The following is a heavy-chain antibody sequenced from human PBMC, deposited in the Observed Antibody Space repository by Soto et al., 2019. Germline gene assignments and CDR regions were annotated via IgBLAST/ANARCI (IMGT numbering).Heavy chain of an antibody. CDR3: AGDGYNPLDY. Sequence: PGGSLRLSCAASGISISSYWMSWVRQAPGKGLEWVANIKQDGSEKYYVDSVKGRFTISRDNAKNSLYLQMNSLRAEDTAVYYCAGDGYNPLDYWGQGTLVTVSS. J-gene: IGHJ4*02. D-gene: IGHD5-12*01. V-gene: IGHV3-7*05. CDR2: IKQDGSEK. CDR1: GISISSYW.